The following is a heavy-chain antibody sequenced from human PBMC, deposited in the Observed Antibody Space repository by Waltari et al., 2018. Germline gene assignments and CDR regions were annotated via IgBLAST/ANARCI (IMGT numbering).Heavy chain of an antibody. Sequence: QVQLQESGPGLVKPSETLSLTCAVSGYSISSGYYWGWIRQPPGKGLGWSGSSYHSGGTYYNPSLNSRVTISVDTSKNQFSLTLSSVTAADTAVYYCARVACSSTSCYTGGQAFDIWGQGTMVTVSS. CDR2: SYHSGGT. V-gene: IGHV4-38-2*01. D-gene: IGHD2-2*02. CDR3: ARVACSSTSCYTGGQAFDI. CDR1: GYSISSGYY. J-gene: IGHJ3*02.